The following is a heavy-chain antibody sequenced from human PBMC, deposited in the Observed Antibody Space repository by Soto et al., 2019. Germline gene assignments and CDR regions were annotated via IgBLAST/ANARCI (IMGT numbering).Heavy chain of an antibody. V-gene: IGHV1-8*01. D-gene: IGHD6-13*01. J-gene: IGHJ5*02. Sequence: DSVKVSCKASGYTFTSYDINWVRQATGQGLEWMGWMNPNSGNTGYAQKFQGRVTMTRNTYISTAYMELSSLRSEDTAVYYCRIAAAGREAWVDPGGQGTLVTVSS. CDR2: MNPNSGNT. CDR1: GYTFTSYD. CDR3: RIAAAGREAWVDP.